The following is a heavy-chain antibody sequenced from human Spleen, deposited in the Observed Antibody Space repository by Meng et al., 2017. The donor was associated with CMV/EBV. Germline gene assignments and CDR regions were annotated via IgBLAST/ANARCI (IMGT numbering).Heavy chain of an antibody. CDR3: ARSPRAIAAAVPFDY. CDR1: GYSFTSYW. CDR2: IYPGDSDT. Sequence: SGYSFTSYWIGWVRQLPGKGLEWMGIIYPGDSDTSYSPSFQGQVTISADKSISTAYLQWSSLKASDTAMYYCARSPRAIAAAVPFDYWGQGTLVTVSS. D-gene: IGHD6-13*01. V-gene: IGHV5-51*01. J-gene: IGHJ4*02.